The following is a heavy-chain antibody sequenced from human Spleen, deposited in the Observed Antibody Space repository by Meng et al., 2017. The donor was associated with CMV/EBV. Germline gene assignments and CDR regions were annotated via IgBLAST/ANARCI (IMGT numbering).Heavy chain of an antibody. D-gene: IGHD6-13*01. Sequence: GESLKISCAASGFTFSNYAMHWVRQAPGKGLQWLAIISYTGSNKYYADSVKGRFTISRDNSKDTLYLEINSLTPEDTAVYYCARGLRSSHWYWDSWGQGTLVTVSS. CDR2: ISYTGSNK. J-gene: IGHJ4*02. CDR3: ARGLRSSHWYWDS. CDR1: GFTFSNYA. V-gene: IGHV3-30*04.